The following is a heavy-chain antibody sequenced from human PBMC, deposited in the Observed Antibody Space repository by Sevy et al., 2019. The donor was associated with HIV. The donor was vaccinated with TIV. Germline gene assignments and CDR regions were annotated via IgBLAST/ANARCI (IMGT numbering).Heavy chain of an antibody. Sequence: ASVKVSCKVSGYTLTELSMHWVRQAPGKGLEWMGGFDPEDGETIYAQKFPGRVTMTEDTSTDTAYMELSSLRSEDTAVYYCATDHLRSSARGYFDYWGQGTLVTVSS. CDR3: ATDHLRSSARGYFDY. J-gene: IGHJ4*02. CDR2: FDPEDGET. CDR1: GYTLTELS. D-gene: IGHD6-6*01. V-gene: IGHV1-24*01.